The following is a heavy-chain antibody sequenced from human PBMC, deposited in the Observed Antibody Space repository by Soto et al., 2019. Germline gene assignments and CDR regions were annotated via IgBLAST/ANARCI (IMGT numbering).Heavy chain of an antibody. CDR3: ARRGKDYYGAGSYEGVFDL. CDR1: GGTFSSYA. V-gene: IGHV1-69*01. CDR2: IIPIFGTA. D-gene: IGHD3-10*01. J-gene: IGHJ2*01. Sequence: QVQLVQSGAEVKKPGSSVKVSCKASGGTFSSYAISWVRQAPGQGLEWMGGIIPIFGTANYAQKFQGRVTITADESTSTAYMELSSLRSDDTAVYYCARRGKDYYGAGSYEGVFDLWGRGTLVTVSS.